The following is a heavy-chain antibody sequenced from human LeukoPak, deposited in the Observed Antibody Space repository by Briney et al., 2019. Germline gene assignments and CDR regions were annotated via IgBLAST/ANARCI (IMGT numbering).Heavy chain of an antibody. J-gene: IGHJ4*02. CDR3: AREREWEVATIGVFDY. V-gene: IGHV1-46*01. CDR2: INPSGGST. Sequence: ASVKVSCKASGYTFTSYYMHWVRQAPGQGLEWMGIINPSGGSTSYAQKFQGRVTMTRDTSTSTVYMELSSLRSEDTAVYYCAREREWEVATIGVFDYWGQGTLVTVSS. CDR1: GYTFTSYY. D-gene: IGHD5-24*01.